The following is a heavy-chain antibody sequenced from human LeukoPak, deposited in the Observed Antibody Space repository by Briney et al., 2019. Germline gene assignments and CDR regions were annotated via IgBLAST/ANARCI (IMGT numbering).Heavy chain of an antibody. V-gene: IGHV3-23*01. D-gene: IGHD3-10*01. Sequence: PGGSLRLSCAASGFTFSSYAVSWVRQAPGKGLEWVSAISGSGGSTYYADSVKGRFTISRDNSKNTLYLQMNSLRAEDTAVYYCAKAGYGSGSYYTLSHFDYWGQGTLVTVSS. CDR2: ISGSGGST. CDR3: AKAGYGSGSYYTLSHFDY. J-gene: IGHJ4*02. CDR1: GFTFSSYA.